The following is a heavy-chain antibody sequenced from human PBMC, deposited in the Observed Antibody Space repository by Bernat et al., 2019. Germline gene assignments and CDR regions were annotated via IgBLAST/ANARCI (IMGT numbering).Heavy chain of an antibody. D-gene: IGHD6-19*01. CDR2: INPNSGGT. J-gene: IGHJ4*02. Sequence: QVQLVQSGAEVKKPGASVKVSCKASGYTFTGYYMHWVRQVPGQGLEWLGCINPNSGGTNSAQKFQGWVTMTRDTSISTAYMELSRLRSEDTAVYYCARGSVAAHFDYWGQGTLVTVSS. V-gene: IGHV1-2*04. CDR3: ARGSVAAHFDY. CDR1: GYTFTGYY.